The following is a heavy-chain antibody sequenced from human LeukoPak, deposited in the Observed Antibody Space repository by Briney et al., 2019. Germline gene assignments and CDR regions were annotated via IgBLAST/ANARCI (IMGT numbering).Heavy chain of an antibody. CDR2: ISSGGDKR. V-gene: IGHV3-11*01. CDR1: GFSFSDEY. CDR3: ARVRGSGNYAYADY. D-gene: IGHD3-10*01. J-gene: IGHJ4*02. Sequence: GGSLRLSCVVSGFSFSDEYMSWIRQAPGKGLEWVSYISSGGDKRLYADSVKGRFTISRDDAKNSLYLQMSSLRVEDTAIYYCARVRGSGNYAYADYWGQGTLVTVSS.